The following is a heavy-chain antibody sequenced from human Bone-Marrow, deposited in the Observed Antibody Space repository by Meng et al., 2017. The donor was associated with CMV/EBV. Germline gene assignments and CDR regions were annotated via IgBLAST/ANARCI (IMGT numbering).Heavy chain of an antibody. CDR1: GFTVSSNY. CDR3: ARDPTHFGVVIDY. CDR2: IYSGGST. Sequence: GESLKISCAASGFTVSSNYMSWVRQAPGKGLEWVSVIYSGGSTYYADSVKGRFAISRDNSKNTLYLQMNSLVAEDTAVYYCARDPTHFGVVIDYWAQGTLVTVSS. J-gene: IGHJ4*02. V-gene: IGHV3-53*05. D-gene: IGHD3-3*01.